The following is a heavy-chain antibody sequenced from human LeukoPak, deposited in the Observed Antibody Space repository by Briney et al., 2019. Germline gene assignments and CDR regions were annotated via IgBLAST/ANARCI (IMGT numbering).Heavy chain of an antibody. CDR3: ARAPYYDSPDY. CDR2: ISGSGGST. D-gene: IGHD3-22*01. J-gene: IGHJ4*02. Sequence: GGSLRLSCAASGFTFSSYAMSWVRQAPGKGLELVSAISGSGGSTYYGDSVKGRFTISRDNSKNTLYLQMNSLRADDTAVYYCARAPYYDSPDYWGQGTLVTVSS. V-gene: IGHV3-23*01. CDR1: GFTFSSYA.